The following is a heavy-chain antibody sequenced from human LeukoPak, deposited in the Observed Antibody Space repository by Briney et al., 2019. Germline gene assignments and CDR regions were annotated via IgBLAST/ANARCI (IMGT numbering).Heavy chain of an antibody. CDR1: GFTVSSNY. CDR2: IYSGGST. CDR3: ASELGYNGYGIDY. D-gene: IGHD5-12*01. J-gene: IGHJ4*02. V-gene: IGHV3-53*01. Sequence: GGSLRLSCAASGFTVSSNYMSWVRQAPGKGLEWVSVIYSGGSTYYADSVKGRFTISRDNSKNTLYLQMNSLRAEDTAVYYCASELGYNGYGIDYWGQGTLVTVSS.